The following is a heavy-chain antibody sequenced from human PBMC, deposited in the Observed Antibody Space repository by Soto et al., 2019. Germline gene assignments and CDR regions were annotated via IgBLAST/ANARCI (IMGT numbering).Heavy chain of an antibody. CDR2: IIPIFGTA. Sequence: GASVKVSCKASGGTFSSYAISWVRQAPGQGLEWMGGIIPIFGTANYAQKFQGRVTITADKSTSTAYMELSSLRSEDTAVYYCARDQGAVTAYYYYGMDVWGQGTTVTVSS. J-gene: IGHJ6*02. CDR3: ARDQGAVTAYYYYGMDV. V-gene: IGHV1-69*06. CDR1: GGTFSSYA. D-gene: IGHD3-3*01.